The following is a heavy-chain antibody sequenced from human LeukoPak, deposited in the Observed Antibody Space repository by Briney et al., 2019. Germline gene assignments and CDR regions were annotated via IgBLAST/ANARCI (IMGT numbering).Heavy chain of an antibody. Sequence: SETLSLTCAVPGYSISISYYWGWMRQPPGKGLEWIASIFHSGTTYYNPSLKSRVTISVHTSKNQFSLKLSSVTAADTAVYYCARHPEYLPFDYWGQGTLVTVSS. CDR1: GYSISISYY. V-gene: IGHV4-38-2*01. CDR3: ARHPEYLPFDY. J-gene: IGHJ4*02. CDR2: IFHSGTT. D-gene: IGHD6-6*01.